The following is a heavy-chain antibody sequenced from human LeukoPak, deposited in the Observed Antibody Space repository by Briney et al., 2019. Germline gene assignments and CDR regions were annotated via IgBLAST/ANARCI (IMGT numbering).Heavy chain of an antibody. D-gene: IGHD3-22*01. CDR2: ISTSSSYI. Sequence: PGGSLRLSCAASGFTFSSYSMNWVRQAPGKGLEWVSFISTSSSYIHNADSVKGRFTISRDNAENSLYLQMNSLRAEDTAVYYCAREVYYYDSSGYYMDAFDIWGQGTMVTVSS. J-gene: IGHJ3*02. V-gene: IGHV3-21*01. CDR3: AREVYYYDSSGYYMDAFDI. CDR1: GFTFSSYS.